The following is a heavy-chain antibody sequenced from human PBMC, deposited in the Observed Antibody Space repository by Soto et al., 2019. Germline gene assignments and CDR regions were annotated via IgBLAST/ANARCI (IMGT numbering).Heavy chain of an antibody. D-gene: IGHD3-22*01. CDR3: ARWGDYYDSSSYFYACDI. J-gene: IGHJ3*02. V-gene: IGHV1-3*01. CDR2: INAGNGNT. CDR1: GYTFTSYA. Sequence: ASVNVSCKASGYTFTSYAMHWVRQAPGQRLEWMGWINAGNGNTKYSQKFQGRVTITRDTSASTAYMELSSLRSEDTAVYYCARWGDYYDSSSYFYACDIWGQGKMVTVS.